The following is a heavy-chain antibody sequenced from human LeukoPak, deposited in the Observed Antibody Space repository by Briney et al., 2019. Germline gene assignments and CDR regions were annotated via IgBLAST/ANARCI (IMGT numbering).Heavy chain of an antibody. CDR2: IIPIFGTA. J-gene: IGHJ6*02. Sequence: GASVKVSCKASGGTSSSYAISWVRQAPGQGLEWMGGIIPIFGTANYAQKFQGRVTITADESTSTAYKELSSLRSEDTAVYYCARVKVNQLLRYYYYGMDVWGQGTTVTVSS. V-gene: IGHV1-69*01. CDR1: GGTSSSYA. CDR3: ARVKVNQLLRYYYYGMDV. D-gene: IGHD2-2*01.